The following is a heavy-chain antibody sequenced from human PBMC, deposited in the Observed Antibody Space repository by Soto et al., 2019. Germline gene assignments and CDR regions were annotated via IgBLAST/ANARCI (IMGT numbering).Heavy chain of an antibody. CDR2: ISGSGGST. CDR1: GFTFSSYA. J-gene: IGHJ4*02. Sequence: LRLSCAASGFTFSSYAMSWVRQAPGKGLEWVSAISGSGGSTYYADSVKGRFTISRDNSKNTLYLQMNSLRAEDTAVYYCAKEGVGYCTNGVCLSDYWGQGTLVTVSS. V-gene: IGHV3-23*01. D-gene: IGHD2-8*01. CDR3: AKEGVGYCTNGVCLSDY.